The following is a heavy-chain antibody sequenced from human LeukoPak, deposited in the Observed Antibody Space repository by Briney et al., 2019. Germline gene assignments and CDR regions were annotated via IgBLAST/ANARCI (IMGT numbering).Heavy chain of an antibody. V-gene: IGHV3-23*01. Sequence: GGSLRLSCAASGFTFSSYAMSWVRQAPGKGLEWVSAISGSGGSTYYADSVKGRFTISRDNSKNTLYLQINSLRAEDTAVYYCAKSGSYYYGMDVWGQGTTVTVSS. CDR3: AKSGSYYYGMDV. CDR2: ISGSGGST. D-gene: IGHD1-26*01. J-gene: IGHJ6*02. CDR1: GFTFSSYA.